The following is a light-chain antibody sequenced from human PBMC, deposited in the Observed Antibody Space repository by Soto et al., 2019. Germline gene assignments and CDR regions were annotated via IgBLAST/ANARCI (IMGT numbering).Light chain of an antibody. CDR2: HAS. Sequence: DIQMTQSPSSLSASVGDRVTITCQASQDISNFLNWYQQKPGKAPNLLIYHASNLETGAPSRFSGSGSGTDFTFTISSLQPDDSATYYCQQYYSRRTFGQGTKVDIK. CDR3: QQYYSRRT. J-gene: IGKJ1*01. V-gene: IGKV1-33*01. CDR1: QDISNF.